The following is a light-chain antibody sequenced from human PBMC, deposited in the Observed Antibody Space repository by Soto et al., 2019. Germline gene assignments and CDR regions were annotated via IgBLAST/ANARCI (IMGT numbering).Light chain of an antibody. CDR3: QQYYSTPPS. Sequence: DIVMTQSPDSLAVSLGERATINCKSSQIVLYSSNNKNYLAWYQQKPGQPPKLLIYWASTRESGVPDRFSGSGSGTDFTLAISSLQAEDVAVYYCQQYYSTPPSFGPGTKVDIK. CDR1: QIVLYSSNNKNY. V-gene: IGKV4-1*01. J-gene: IGKJ3*01. CDR2: WAS.